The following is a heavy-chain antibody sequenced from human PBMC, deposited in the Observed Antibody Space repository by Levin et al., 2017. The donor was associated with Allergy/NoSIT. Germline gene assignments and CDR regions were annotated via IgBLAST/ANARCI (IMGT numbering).Heavy chain of an antibody. J-gene: IGHJ4*02. V-gene: IGHV3-74*01. CDR1: GFTFSTYW. Sequence: GESLKISCAASGFTFSTYWVHWVRQVPGKGLVWVSLISSDGSRSGYADSVKGRFTISRDNANNMLYLQMNSLRAEDTAAYFCAVLSGSSSGWGQGTLVTVSS. CDR3: AVLSGSSSG. D-gene: IGHD1-26*01. CDR2: ISSDGSRS.